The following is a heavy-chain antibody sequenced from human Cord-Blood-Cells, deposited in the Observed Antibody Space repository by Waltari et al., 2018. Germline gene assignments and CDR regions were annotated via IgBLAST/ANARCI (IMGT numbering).Heavy chain of an antibody. D-gene: IGHD3-22*01. CDR1: GGSFSGYY. V-gene: IGHV4-34*01. J-gene: IGHJ4*02. Sequence: QVQLQQWGAGLLKPSETLSLTCAVYGGSFSGYYWSWIHQPPGKGLEWIGEINHSGSTNYNPSLKSRVTISVDTSKNQFSLKLSSVTAADTAVYYCARADSSGYDYWGQGTLVTVSS. CDR2: INHSGST. CDR3: ARADSSGYDY.